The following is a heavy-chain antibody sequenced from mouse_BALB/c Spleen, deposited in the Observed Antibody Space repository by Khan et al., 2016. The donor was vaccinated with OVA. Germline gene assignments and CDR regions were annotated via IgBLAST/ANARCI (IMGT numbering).Heavy chain of an antibody. Sequence: QVQLKESGPGLVAPSQTLSITCTVSEFSLSNYGVHWVRQPPGKGLEWLGVIWAGGSTNHNSALMSRLSISKDDSKSQVFLKMNSLLTDDTAMYYCARAFYNGAWFAYWGQGTLVTVSA. CDR1: EFSLSNYG. CDR2: IWAGGST. CDR3: ARAFYNGAWFAY. D-gene: IGHD1-3*01. J-gene: IGHJ3*01. V-gene: IGHV2-9*02.